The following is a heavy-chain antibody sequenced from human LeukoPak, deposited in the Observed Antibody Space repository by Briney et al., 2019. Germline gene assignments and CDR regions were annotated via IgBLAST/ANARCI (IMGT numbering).Heavy chain of an antibody. D-gene: IGHD1-26*01. J-gene: IGHJ5*01. CDR1: GGSISTYY. Sequence: PSETLSLTCIVSGGSISTYYWSWIRQPPGKGLEWIGYTRYSGSTSYNPSLKSRVTISVDTSNSQFSLRLSSVTAADTAVYYCARHDLRDGSYDSWGQGTLVTVSS. CDR2: TRYSGST. V-gene: IGHV4-59*08. CDR3: ARHDLRDGSYDS.